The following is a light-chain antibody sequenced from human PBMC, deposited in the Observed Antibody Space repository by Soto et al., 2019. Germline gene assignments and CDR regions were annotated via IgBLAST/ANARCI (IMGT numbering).Light chain of an antibody. V-gene: IGKV3-20*01. J-gene: IGKJ4*01. Sequence: DIVLTQSPGTLSLSPGEGSTLSCRASQSVSSSYLAWYQQKPGQAPRLLIYGASNRATGIPDSFSGSGSGNDFTLTISRLEPEDCAVYYCPQYDKSPLPFGGGTKVDTK. CDR1: QSVSSSY. CDR2: GAS. CDR3: PQYDKSPLP.